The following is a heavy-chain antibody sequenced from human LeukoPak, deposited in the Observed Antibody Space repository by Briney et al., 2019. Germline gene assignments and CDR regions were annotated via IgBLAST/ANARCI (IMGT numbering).Heavy chain of an antibody. J-gene: IGHJ6*03. V-gene: IGHV4-39*07. CDR3: ARAAIFGVVNYYYYMDV. D-gene: IGHD3-3*01. CDR2: IYYSGST. CDR1: GGSISRSTYY. Sequence: PSETLSLTCTVSGGSISRSTYYWGWIRQPPGKGLEWIGSIYYSGSTYYNPSLKSRVTISVDTSKNQFSLKLSSVTAADTAVYYCARAAIFGVVNYYYYMDVWGKGTTVTVSS.